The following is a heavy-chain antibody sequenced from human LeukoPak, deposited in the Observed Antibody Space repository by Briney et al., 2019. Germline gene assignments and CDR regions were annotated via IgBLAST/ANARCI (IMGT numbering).Heavy chain of an antibody. V-gene: IGHV3-11*01. J-gene: IGHJ4*02. Sequence: PGGSLRLSCAASGFTFSDYYMSWIRQAPGKGLEWVSYISSSGSTIYYADSVKGRFTISRDNAKNSLYLQMNSLRAEDTAVYYCARYRTTALYYFDYWGQGTLVTVSS. CDR2: ISSSGSTI. D-gene: IGHD1-1*01. CDR1: GFTFSDYY. CDR3: ARYRTTALYYFDY.